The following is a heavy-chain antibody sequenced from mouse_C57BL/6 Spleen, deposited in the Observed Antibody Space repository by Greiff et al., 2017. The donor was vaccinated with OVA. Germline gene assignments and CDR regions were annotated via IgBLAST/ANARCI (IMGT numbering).Heavy chain of an antibody. CDR1: GYTFTDSY. CDR3: GRGGWNSNYDVAMGY. J-gene: IGHJ4*01. Sequence: VQLQQSGPELVKPGASVKISCKASGYTFTDSYMNWVKQSHGKSLEWIGDINPNNGGTSYNQKFKGKATLTVDKSSSTAYMELRSLTSEDSADYYGGRGGWNSNYDVAMGYWGQGTSVTVSS. CDR2: INPNNGGT. D-gene: IGHD2-5*01. V-gene: IGHV1-26*01.